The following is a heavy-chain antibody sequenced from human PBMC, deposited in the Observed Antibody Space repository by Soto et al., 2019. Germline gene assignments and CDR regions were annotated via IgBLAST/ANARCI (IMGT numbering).Heavy chain of an antibody. Sequence: SVKVSCKASGGTFSIYAISCVLQAPLQGLDWMGGIIPIFGTANYAQKFQGRVTITADKSTSTAYMELSSLRSEDTAVYYCASTHYYDSSGYEGMDVWGQGTTVTVSS. CDR2: IIPIFGTA. V-gene: IGHV1-69*06. CDR3: ASTHYYDSSGYEGMDV. J-gene: IGHJ6*02. D-gene: IGHD3-22*01. CDR1: GGTFSIYA.